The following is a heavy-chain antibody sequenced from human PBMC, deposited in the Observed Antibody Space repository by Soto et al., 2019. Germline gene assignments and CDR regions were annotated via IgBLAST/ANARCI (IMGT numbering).Heavy chain of an antibody. J-gene: IGHJ4*02. Sequence: QVQLVESGGGVVQPGRSLRLSCAASGFTFASYAIHWVRQAPGKGLEWVAGISPDGRNKYYTDSVKGRFTFSRDNSKNTLSLQLNSLRGQETAVYYCARGDGYNYFDSCGQGTVVTVSS. CDR1: GFTFASYA. D-gene: IGHD5-12*01. CDR3: ARGDGYNYFDS. V-gene: IGHV3-30*04. CDR2: ISPDGRNK.